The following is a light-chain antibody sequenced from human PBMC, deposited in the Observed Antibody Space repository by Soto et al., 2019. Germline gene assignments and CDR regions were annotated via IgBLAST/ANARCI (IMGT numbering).Light chain of an antibody. Sequence: QSALTQPASVSGSPGQSIAISCTGTSSDVGGYNYVSWYQQHPGKAPKLMIYDVNNRPSGVSNLFSGSKSGNTASLTISGLQAEDEADYYCCSYTTSRTYVFGTGTKLTVL. J-gene: IGLJ1*01. CDR3: CSYTTSRTYV. V-gene: IGLV2-14*03. CDR2: DVN. CDR1: SSDVGGYNY.